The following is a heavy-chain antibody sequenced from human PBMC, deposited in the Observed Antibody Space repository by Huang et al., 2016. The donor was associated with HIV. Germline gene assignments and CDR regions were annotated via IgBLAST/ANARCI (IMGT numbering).Heavy chain of an antibody. D-gene: IGHD6-6*01. CDR2: INPKRGGT. V-gene: IGHV1-2*02. J-gene: IGHJ4*02. CDR1: GYTFTDSN. CDR3: ARDWSFGSSTSPAD. Sequence: QVQLVQSGAEVKNPGASVRVSCKASGYTFTDSNIHWVRQAPGQGLEWRGVINPKRGGTIYAQRFQGRITMTRDTTISTVHMDLRRIQSDDTAVYFCARDWSFGSSTSPADWGQGTLVTVSS.